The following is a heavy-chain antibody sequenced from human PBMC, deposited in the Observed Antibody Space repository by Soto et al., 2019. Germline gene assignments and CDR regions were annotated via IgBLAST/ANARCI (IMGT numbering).Heavy chain of an antibody. D-gene: IGHD3-10*01. CDR2: IDPSDSYT. V-gene: IGHV5-10-1*01. J-gene: IGHJ5*02. Sequence: EVQLVQSGAEVKKPGESLRISCKGSGYSFTSYWISWVRQMPGKGLEWMGRIDPSDSYTNYSPSFQGHVTISADKSISTAYRQWSSLKASDTAMYYCARQVLWFGELFGFDPWGQGTLVTVSS. CDR3: ARQVLWFGELFGFDP. CDR1: GYSFTSYW.